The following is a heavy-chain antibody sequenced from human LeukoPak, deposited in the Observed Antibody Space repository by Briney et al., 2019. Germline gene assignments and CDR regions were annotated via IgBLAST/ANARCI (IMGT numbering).Heavy chain of an antibody. Sequence: ASVKVSCKASGGTFATYSYSWVRQAPGQGLEWMGRIIPVLDKTNYAQKFQGRVTITADKTTNTAYMDLGSLRSEDTAVYYCARAGQISTGAYFDYWRQGTLVTVSS. CDR2: IIPVLDKT. CDR3: ARAGQISTGAYFDY. J-gene: IGHJ4*02. V-gene: IGHV1-69*08. D-gene: IGHD3-10*01. CDR1: GGTFATYS.